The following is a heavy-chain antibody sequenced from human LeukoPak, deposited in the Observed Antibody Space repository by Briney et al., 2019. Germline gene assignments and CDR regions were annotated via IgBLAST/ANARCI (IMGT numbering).Heavy chain of an antibody. V-gene: IGHV3-7*03. CDR3: AKGIGGSTTDRADMDY. D-gene: IGHD2-2*01. Sequence: GGSLRLSCAASGFTFSSYWMSWVRQAPGKGLEWVANIKQDGSEKYYVDSVKGRFTISRDNAKNSLYLQMNSLRAEDTAVYYCAKGIGGSTTDRADMDYWGQGTLVTVSS. J-gene: IGHJ4*02. CDR2: IKQDGSEK. CDR1: GFTFSSYW.